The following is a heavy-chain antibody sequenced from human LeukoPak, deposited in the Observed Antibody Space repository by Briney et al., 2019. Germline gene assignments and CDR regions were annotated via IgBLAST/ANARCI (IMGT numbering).Heavy chain of an antibody. CDR2: ICNSSSTI. Sequence: GGPLRLSCAASGFPYRRYSMNWARESPGKGLEWVSYICNSSSTIYYADSVKGRFTISRDNAKNSLYLQMNSLRAEDTAVYYCAREKSTYSSGWFERGVFDYWGQGTLVTVSS. D-gene: IGHD6-19*01. CDR1: GFPYRRYS. CDR3: AREKSTYSSGWFERGVFDY. J-gene: IGHJ4*02. V-gene: IGHV3-48*04.